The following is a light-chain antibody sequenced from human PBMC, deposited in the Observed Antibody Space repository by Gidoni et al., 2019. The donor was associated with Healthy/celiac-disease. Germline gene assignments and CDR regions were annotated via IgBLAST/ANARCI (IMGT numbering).Light chain of an antibody. CDR2: AAS. Sequence: DIQMTQSPSSVSASVGDKVTITCPASQGISSCFAWYQQKPGKAPKLLIYAASSLQSGVPSRFSGSGYGTDFTLTISSLQPEDFATYYCQQANSFPLTFXGXTKVEIK. J-gene: IGKJ4*01. CDR1: QGISSC. CDR3: QQANSFPLT. V-gene: IGKV1-12*01.